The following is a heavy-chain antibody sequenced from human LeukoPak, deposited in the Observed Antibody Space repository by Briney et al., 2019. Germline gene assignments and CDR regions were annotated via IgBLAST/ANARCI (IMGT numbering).Heavy chain of an antibody. CDR3: AIRPTIVVVPAAYDY. J-gene: IGHJ4*02. CDR1: GGSFSGYY. CDR2: INRSGST. Sequence: SETLSLTCAVYGGSFSGYYWSWIRQPPGKGLEWIGEINRSGSTNYNPSLKSRVTISVDTSKNQFSLKLSSVTAADTAVYYCAIRPTIVVVPAAYDYWGQGTLVTVSS. V-gene: IGHV4-34*01. D-gene: IGHD2-2*01.